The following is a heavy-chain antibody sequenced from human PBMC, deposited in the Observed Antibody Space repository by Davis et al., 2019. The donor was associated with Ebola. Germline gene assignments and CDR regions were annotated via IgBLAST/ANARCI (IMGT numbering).Heavy chain of an antibody. Sequence: GESLKISYAGSGFTFSTYAMTWVRQAPGKGLEWVSRISGSGGDPHYADSVKGRFTISRDNSKNTLYLQMNSLRAEDTAVFYCAKRATVKVAGANYYNAMDVWGKGTTVTVSS. CDR3: AKRATVKVAGANYYNAMDV. V-gene: IGHV3-23*01. CDR2: ISGSGGDP. CDR1: GFTFSTYA. D-gene: IGHD6-19*01. J-gene: IGHJ6*04.